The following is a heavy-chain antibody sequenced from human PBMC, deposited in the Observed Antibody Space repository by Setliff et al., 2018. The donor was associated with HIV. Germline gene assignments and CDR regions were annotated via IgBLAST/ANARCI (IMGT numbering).Heavy chain of an antibody. J-gene: IGHJ4*02. V-gene: IGHV4-39*01. Sequence: SETLSLTCTVSGGSISSGTYYWGWIRQPPGKGLEYIGTMYYSGSTYHNPSLRSRVTISVDTSKNHISLRLSSVTAADTAVYYCARHVTVVAYFETLAGSFNYWEQGTLVTVSS. CDR1: GGSISSGTYY. CDR2: MYYSGST. D-gene: IGHD2-21*01. CDR3: ARHVTVVAYFETLAGSFNY.